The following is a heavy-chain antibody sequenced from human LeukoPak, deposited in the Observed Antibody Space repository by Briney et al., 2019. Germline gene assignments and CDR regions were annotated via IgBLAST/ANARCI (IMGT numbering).Heavy chain of an antibody. J-gene: IGHJ4*02. D-gene: IGHD1-26*01. CDR3: AKGHVVGALLIDY. CDR2: ISYDGSNK. Sequence: GGSLGFSGAASGLTLSSYGMHWVGKAPGRGLEGGAVISYDGSNKYYADSVKGRFTISRDNSKNTLYLQMNSLRAEDTAVYYCAKGHVVGALLIDYWGQGTLVTVSS. V-gene: IGHV3-30*18. CDR1: GLTLSSYG.